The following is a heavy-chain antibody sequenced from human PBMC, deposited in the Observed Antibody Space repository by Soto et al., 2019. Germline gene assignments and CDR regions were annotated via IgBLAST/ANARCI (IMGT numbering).Heavy chain of an antibody. J-gene: IGHJ3*02. Sequence: SQTLSLTCAISGDSVSSNSAAWNWIRQSPSRGLEWLGRTYYRSKWYNDYAVSVKSRITINPDTSKNQFSLQLNSVTPEDTAVYYCARDSTDNYDFWSGYWRIDAFDIWGQGTMVTXSS. CDR1: GDSVSSNSAA. CDR2: TYYRSKWYN. V-gene: IGHV6-1*01. CDR3: ARDSTDNYDFWSGYWRIDAFDI. D-gene: IGHD3-3*01.